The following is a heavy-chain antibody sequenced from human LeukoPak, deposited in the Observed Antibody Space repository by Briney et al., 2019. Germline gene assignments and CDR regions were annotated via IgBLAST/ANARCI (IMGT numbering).Heavy chain of an antibody. Sequence: PSETLSLTCAVYGGSFSGYYWGWIRQPPGKGLEWIGYIYYSGSTNYNPSLKSRVTISVDTSKNQFSLKLSSVTAADTAVYYCARDRAVAGTKSNWFDPWGQETLVTVSS. CDR1: GGSFSGYY. CDR2: IYYSGST. CDR3: ARDRAVAGTKSNWFDP. V-gene: IGHV4-59*01. J-gene: IGHJ5*02. D-gene: IGHD6-19*01.